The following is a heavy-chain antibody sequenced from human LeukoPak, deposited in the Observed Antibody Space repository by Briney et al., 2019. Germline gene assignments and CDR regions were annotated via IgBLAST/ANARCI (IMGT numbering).Heavy chain of an antibody. CDR1: GGSISSYY. J-gene: IGHJ6*02. Sequence: PSETLSLTCTVSGGSISSYYWSWIRQPPGKGLEWIGYIYYSGTTNYNPSLKSRVTISVDTSKNQFSLKLSSVTAADTAVYYCARHELQTYYDILTGYSTSGYYGMDVWGQGTTVTVSS. CDR2: IYYSGTT. V-gene: IGHV4-59*08. D-gene: IGHD3-9*01. CDR3: ARHELQTYYDILTGYSTSGYYGMDV.